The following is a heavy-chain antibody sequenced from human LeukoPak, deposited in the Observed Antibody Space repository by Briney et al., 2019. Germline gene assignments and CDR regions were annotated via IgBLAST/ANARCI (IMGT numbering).Heavy chain of an antibody. J-gene: IGHJ3*02. Sequence: SQTLSLTCTVSGGSISSGSYYWSWIRQPAGKGLEWIGRIYTSGSTNYNPSLKSRVTISVDTSKNQFSLKLSSVTAADTAVYYCASAYSVGATKWFGAFDIWGQGTMVTVPS. V-gene: IGHV4-61*02. CDR1: GGSISSGSYY. CDR3: ASAYSVGATKWFGAFDI. CDR2: IYTSGST. D-gene: IGHD1-26*01.